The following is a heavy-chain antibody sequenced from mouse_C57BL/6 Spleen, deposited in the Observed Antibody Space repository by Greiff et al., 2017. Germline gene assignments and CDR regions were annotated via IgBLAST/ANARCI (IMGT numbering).Heavy chain of an antibody. CDR1: GYTFTSYW. V-gene: IGHV1-55*01. J-gene: IGHJ2*01. CDR3: ARSGGYDVFDY. D-gene: IGHD2-2*01. CDR2: LYPGSGST. Sequence: VQLQQPGAELVKPGASVKMSCKASGYTFTSYWITWVKQRPGQGLEWIGDLYPGSGSTNYNEKFKSKATLTVDTSSSTAYMQLSSLTSEDAAVYYCARSGGYDVFDYWGQGTTLTVSS.